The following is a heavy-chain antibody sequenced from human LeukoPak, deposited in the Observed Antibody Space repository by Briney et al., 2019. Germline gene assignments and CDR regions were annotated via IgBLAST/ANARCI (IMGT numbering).Heavy chain of an antibody. Sequence: GGSLRLSCAASGFTVSSNYMSWVRQAPGKGLEWVSVIYSGGSTYYADSVKGRFTISRDNSKNTLYLQMNSLRAEDTAVYYCAKEKPDIAAAGIDYWGQGTLVTVSS. D-gene: IGHD6-13*01. V-gene: IGHV3-53*01. CDR2: IYSGGST. CDR3: AKEKPDIAAAGIDY. J-gene: IGHJ4*02. CDR1: GFTVSSNY.